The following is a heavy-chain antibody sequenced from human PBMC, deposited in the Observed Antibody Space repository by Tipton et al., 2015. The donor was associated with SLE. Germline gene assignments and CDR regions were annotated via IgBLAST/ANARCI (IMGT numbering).Heavy chain of an antibody. D-gene: IGHD1-26*01. Sequence: TLSLTCSVSGASISNDVHYWSWIRQHPGKGLEWNGYIYDTETTYYNPPLNSRVTKSIDRSKNHFSLRLKSVSAADTAVYYCAREEKSGRYDWFDPWGQGTLVTVSS. CDR1: GASISNDVHY. CDR2: IYDTETT. CDR3: AREEKSGRYDWFDP. V-gene: IGHV4-31*03. J-gene: IGHJ5*02.